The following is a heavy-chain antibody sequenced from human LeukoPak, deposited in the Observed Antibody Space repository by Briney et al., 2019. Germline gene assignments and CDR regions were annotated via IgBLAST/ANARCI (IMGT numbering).Heavy chain of an antibody. CDR3: ARASRGESGSSGPRRYSFDH. CDR1: GGSISSYY. CDR2: IYYSGST. V-gene: IGHV4-59*01. D-gene: IGHD3-10*01. J-gene: IGHJ4*02. Sequence: SETLSLTCTVSGGSISSYYWSWIRQPPGKGLEWIGYIYYSGSTNYNPSLKSRVTISVDTSKNQFSLKLSSVTAADTAVYYCARASRGESGSSGPRRYSFDHWGQGTLVTVSS.